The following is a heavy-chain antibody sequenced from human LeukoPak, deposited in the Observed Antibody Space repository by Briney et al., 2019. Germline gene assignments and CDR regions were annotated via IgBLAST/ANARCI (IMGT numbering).Heavy chain of an antibody. J-gene: IGHJ6*03. CDR3: ARDSTDGYYYYYYMDV. CDR1: GFTFSSYA. D-gene: IGHD5-24*01. Sequence: RSGGSLRLSCAASGFTFSSYAVHWVRQAPGKGLEWVAVISYDGSNKYYADSVKGRFTISRDNSKNTLYLQMNSLRAEDTAVYYCARDSTDGYYYYYYMDVWGKGTTVTVSS. CDR2: ISYDGSNK. V-gene: IGHV3-30*01.